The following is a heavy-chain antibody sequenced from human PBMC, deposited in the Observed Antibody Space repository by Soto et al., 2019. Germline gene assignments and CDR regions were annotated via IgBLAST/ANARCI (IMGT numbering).Heavy chain of an antibody. CDR3: ARLKSTVDHAFDI. CDR2: IYHSGST. V-gene: IGHV4-30-2*01. J-gene: IGHJ3*02. D-gene: IGHD2-15*01. CDR1: GGSISSGGYS. Sequence: PSETLSLTCAISGGSISSGGYSWSWIRQPPGKGLEWIGYIYHSGSTYYNPSLKSRVTISVDRSKNQFSLKLSSVTAADTAVYYCARLKSTVDHAFDIWGQGKMVTVSS.